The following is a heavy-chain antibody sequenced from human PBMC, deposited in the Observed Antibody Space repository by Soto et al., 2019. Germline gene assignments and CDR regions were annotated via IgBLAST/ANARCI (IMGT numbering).Heavy chain of an antibody. CDR1: GFTFSSYG. J-gene: IGHJ5*02. CDR3: AKDRVAAAGPTVRFDP. CDR2: VTGSGLST. D-gene: IGHD6-13*01. Sequence: EVQLLESGGGLVQPGGSLRLSCAASGFTFSSYGMSWVRQAPGKGLEWVSTVTGSGLSTYYAASVKGRFTISRDNYKNTLYLQMNGLGVEDTAVYYCAKDRVAAAGPTVRFDPWGQGTLVTVSS. V-gene: IGHV3-23*01.